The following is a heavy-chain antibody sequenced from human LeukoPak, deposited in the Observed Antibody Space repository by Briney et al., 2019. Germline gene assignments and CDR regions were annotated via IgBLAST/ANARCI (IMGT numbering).Heavy chain of an antibody. CDR3: ARWSYVSGTWFLDS. CDR2: INEDGSTI. D-gene: IGHD3-10*01. Sequence: GGSLRLSCEASGFTFNSYWMSWVRQAPGKGLEWVADINEDGSTIYYVNSVKGRFTISRDNAKNSLSLRLNTLRAEDTAVYYCARWSYVSGTWFLDSWGQGALVTVSS. CDR1: GFTFNSYW. V-gene: IGHV3-7*05. J-gene: IGHJ4*02.